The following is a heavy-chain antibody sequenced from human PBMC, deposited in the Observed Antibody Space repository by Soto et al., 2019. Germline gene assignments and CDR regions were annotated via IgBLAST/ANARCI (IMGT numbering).Heavy chain of an antibody. J-gene: IGHJ4*02. V-gene: IGHV3-30*18. D-gene: IGHD4-17*01. CDR2: ISYHGSDK. CDR1: GFTFSNYG. Sequence: QVQLVESGGGAVQPVRSLRLSCAASGFTFSNYGMHWVRQAPGKGLEWVAVISYHGSDKYYADSVKGRFTISRDNSKNTLYLQMDSLRAEDTAVYYCAKDHLTTTVTTVGYWGQGTLVTVSS. CDR3: AKDHLTTTVTTVGY.